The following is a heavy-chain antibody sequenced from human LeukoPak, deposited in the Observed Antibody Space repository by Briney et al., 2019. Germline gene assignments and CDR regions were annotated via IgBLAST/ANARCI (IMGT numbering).Heavy chain of an antibody. Sequence: SETPSLTCTVSGGSISSYYWSWIRQPPGKGLEWIGYIYYSGSTNYNPSLKSRVTISVDTSKNQFSLKLSSVTAADTAVYYCARAEDIVATIFDYWGQGTLVTVSS. CDR3: ARAEDIVATIFDY. CDR2: IYYSGST. V-gene: IGHV4-59*01. D-gene: IGHD5-12*01. CDR1: GGSISSYY. J-gene: IGHJ4*02.